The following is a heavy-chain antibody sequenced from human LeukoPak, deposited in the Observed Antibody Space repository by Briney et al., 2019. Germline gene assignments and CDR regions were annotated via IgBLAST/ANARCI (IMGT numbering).Heavy chain of an antibody. CDR1: GFTFTNYA. D-gene: IGHD3-16*02. Sequence: PGGSLRLSCAASGFTFTNYAMHWVRQAPGKGLEWVAVISYDGSNKYYADSVKGRFTISRDNSKNMQYLQMNSLRAEDTAVYYCAKVAYSVWGTYRYLFDYWGQGTLVTVSS. CDR2: ISYDGSNK. J-gene: IGHJ4*02. CDR3: AKVAYSVWGTYRYLFDY. V-gene: IGHV3-30-3*01.